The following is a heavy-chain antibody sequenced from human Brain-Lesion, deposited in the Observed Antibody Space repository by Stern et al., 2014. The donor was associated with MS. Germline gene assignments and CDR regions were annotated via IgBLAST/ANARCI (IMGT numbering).Heavy chain of an antibody. D-gene: IGHD1-1*01. V-gene: IGHV3-30*18. Sequence: VQLLESGGGLVQPGGSLRLSCAASGFTYTDYWMRVVRQAPGKGPEWVAVISNDGNHKYYAGSVKDRFTISRDNSKNTLYLQMNSLRVEDTAVYYCAKHLAERPFDYWGQGTLVTVSS. CDR3: AKHLAERPFDY. J-gene: IGHJ4*02. CDR1: GFTYTDYW. CDR2: ISNDGNHK.